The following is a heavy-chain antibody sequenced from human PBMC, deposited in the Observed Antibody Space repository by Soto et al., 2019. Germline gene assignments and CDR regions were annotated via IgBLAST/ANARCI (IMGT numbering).Heavy chain of an antibody. J-gene: IGHJ5*02. D-gene: IGHD3-10*01. CDR2: ISYDGSNK. V-gene: IGHV3-30*18. CDR1: GFTSSSYG. CDR3: AKDLDYGSGSYH. Sequence: GGSLRLSCAASGFTSSSYGMHWVRQAPGKGLEWVAVISYDGSNKYYADSVKGRFTISRDNSKNTLYLQMNSLRAEDTAVYYCAKDLDYGSGSYHWGQGTLVTVSS.